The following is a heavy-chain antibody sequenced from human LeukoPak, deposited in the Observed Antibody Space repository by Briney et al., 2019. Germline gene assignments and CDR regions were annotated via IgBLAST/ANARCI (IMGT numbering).Heavy chain of an antibody. CDR3: ARSHGEPHSSSGNWFDP. V-gene: IGHV4-59*12. J-gene: IGHJ5*02. D-gene: IGHD3-22*01. Sequence: SETLSLTCTVSGGSISGYYWSWIRQPPGKGLEWIANIYNSGNTRYNPSLKSRVTISVDTSKNQFSLKLSSVTAADTAVYYCARSHGEPHSSSGNWFDPWGQGTLVTVSS. CDR2: IYNSGNT. CDR1: GGSISGYY.